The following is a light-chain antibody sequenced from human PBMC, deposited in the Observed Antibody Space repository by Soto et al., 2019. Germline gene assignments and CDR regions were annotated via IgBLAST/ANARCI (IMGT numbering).Light chain of an antibody. Sequence: ESELTQSPCTLSLSLGERATISCRASQSVSSNYLAWYQQQPGQAARLLIYGASTRATGMPDRFSGSGSGTDFSLTISRLEPEDSAVYYCQQYGSSPTWTFGQGTKVDIK. CDR3: QQYGSSPTWT. J-gene: IGKJ1*01. V-gene: IGKV3-20*01. CDR1: QSVSSNY. CDR2: GAS.